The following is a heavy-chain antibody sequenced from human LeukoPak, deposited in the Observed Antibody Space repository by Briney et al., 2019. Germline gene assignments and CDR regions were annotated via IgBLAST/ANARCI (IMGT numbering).Heavy chain of an antibody. J-gene: IGHJ5*02. Sequence: PSETLSLTCIVSGDSLSNDNYYWGWIRQPPGKGLEWIGSVYYSGSTYYNPSLKSRVTISVDKSKNQFSLKLSSVTAADTAVYYCARRAATRWFDPWGQGTLVTVSS. V-gene: IGHV4-39*07. CDR1: GDSLSNDNYY. CDR2: VYYSGST. CDR3: ARRAATRWFDP. D-gene: IGHD2-15*01.